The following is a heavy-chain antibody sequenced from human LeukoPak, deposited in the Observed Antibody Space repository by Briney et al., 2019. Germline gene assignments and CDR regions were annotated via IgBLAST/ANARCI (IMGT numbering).Heavy chain of an antibody. CDR2: IYYSGST. J-gene: IGHJ4*02. CDR3: ARGSYLPAASTPTDN. Sequence: SQTLSLTCTVSGGSISSGDYYWSWIRQPPGKGLEWIGYIYYSGSTYYNPSLKSRVTISVDTSKNQFSLKLSSVTAADTAVYYCARGSYLPAASTPTDNWGQGTLVTVSS. D-gene: IGHD2-2*01. CDR1: GGSISSGDYY. V-gene: IGHV4-30-4*08.